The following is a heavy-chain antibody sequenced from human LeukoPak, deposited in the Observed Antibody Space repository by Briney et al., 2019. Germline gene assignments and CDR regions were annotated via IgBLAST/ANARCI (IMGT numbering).Heavy chain of an antibody. Sequence: SETLSLTCTVSGVSISSSYSYWGWIRQPPGMGLEWIGSIYYSGNTYYNASLKSQVSISIDTSKNQFSLKLTSVTAADTAVYYCARIYCGGDCRGYYYHYYMDVWGKGTTVTISS. CDR2: IYYSGNT. CDR3: ARIYCGGDCRGYYYHYYMDV. J-gene: IGHJ6*03. CDR1: GVSISSSYSY. V-gene: IGHV4-39*01. D-gene: IGHD2-21*02.